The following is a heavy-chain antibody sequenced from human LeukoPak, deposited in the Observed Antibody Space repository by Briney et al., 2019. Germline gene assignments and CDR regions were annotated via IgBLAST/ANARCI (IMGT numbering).Heavy chain of an antibody. J-gene: IGHJ4*02. V-gene: IGHV3-66*01. CDR3: ARDPPAVSINTYA. CDR1: GFTVNSNY. D-gene: IGHD2-8*01. Sequence: PGGSLRLSCAASGFTVNSNYLSWVRQAPGKGLEWVSLIFSHGETSYADSVKGRFTISRDNSKNTLYLQMNGLRVEDTAVYYCARDPPAVSINTYAWGQGTLVTVSS. CDR2: IFSHGET.